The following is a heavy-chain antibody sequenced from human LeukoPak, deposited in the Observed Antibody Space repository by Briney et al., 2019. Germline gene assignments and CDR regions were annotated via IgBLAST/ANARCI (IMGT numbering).Heavy chain of an antibody. Sequence: GGSLGLSCAASGFTFSTHWMAWVRQSPGKNPEWVANIKGDDSRRNYVDSVKGRFTISRDNAKNSLYLQLSSLRAEDTAVYYCARDPSPCSNNICYDVFDIWGQGTMVIVSS. CDR2: IKGDDSRR. J-gene: IGHJ3*02. CDR3: ARDPSPCSNNICYDVFDI. V-gene: IGHV3-7*03. CDR1: GFTFSTHW. D-gene: IGHD2-2*01.